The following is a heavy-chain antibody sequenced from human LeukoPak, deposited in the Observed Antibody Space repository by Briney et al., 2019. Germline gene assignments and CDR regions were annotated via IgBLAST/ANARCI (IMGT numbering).Heavy chain of an antibody. CDR3: ARHPLTVTTFRAYWYFDL. V-gene: IGHV4-61*02. Sequence: SETLSLTCTVSGGAISSGSYYWSWIRQPAGKGLEWIGRIYTSGSTNYNPSLKSRVTISVDTSKNQFSLKLSSVTAADTAVYYCARHPLTVTTFRAYWYFDLWGRGTLVTVSS. CDR2: IYTSGST. D-gene: IGHD4-17*01. J-gene: IGHJ2*01. CDR1: GGAISSGSYY.